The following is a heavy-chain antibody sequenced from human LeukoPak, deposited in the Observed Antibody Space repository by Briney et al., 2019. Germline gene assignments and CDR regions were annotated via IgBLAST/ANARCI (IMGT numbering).Heavy chain of an antibody. J-gene: IGHJ5*02. Sequence: ASVKVSCKASGYTFTGYYMHWVRQAPGQGLEWMGWINPNSGGTNYAQKFQGRVTMTRDTSISTAYMELSRLRSDDTAVYYCARVRPYYYDSSGYRGWFDPWGQGTLVTVSS. V-gene: IGHV1-2*02. D-gene: IGHD3-22*01. CDR1: GYTFTGYY. CDR3: ARVRPYYYDSSGYRGWFDP. CDR2: INPNSGGT.